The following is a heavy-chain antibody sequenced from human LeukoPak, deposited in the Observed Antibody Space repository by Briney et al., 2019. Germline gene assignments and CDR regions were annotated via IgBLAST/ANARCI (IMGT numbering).Heavy chain of an antibody. CDR3: ARNPKKYYDFWSGYPFFDY. D-gene: IGHD3-3*01. CDR2: IIPIFGTA. Sequence: GSSVKVSCTASGGTFSSYAISWVRQAPGQGLEWMGGIIPIFGTANYAQKFQGRVTITADESTSTAYMELRSLRSDDTAVYYCARNPKKYYDFWSGYPFFDYWGQGTLVTVSS. J-gene: IGHJ4*02. CDR1: GGTFSSYA. V-gene: IGHV1-69*01.